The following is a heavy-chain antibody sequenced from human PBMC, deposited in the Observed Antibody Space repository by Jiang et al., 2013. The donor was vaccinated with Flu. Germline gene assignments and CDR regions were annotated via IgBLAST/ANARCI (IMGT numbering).Heavy chain of an antibody. CDR2: VNPNSGDT. V-gene: IGHV1-2*02. J-gene: IGHJ3*01. Sequence: SVKVSCKASGYTVTGYYMHWVRQAPGQGLEWMGWVNPNSGDTNYSHKFQGRVTMTWDTSISTAYMELSRLRSDDTAVYYCARDQGGSTLADAFDVWGQGTMVTVSS. CDR1: GYTVTGYY. CDR3: ARDQGGSTLADAFDV. D-gene: IGHD2-15*01.